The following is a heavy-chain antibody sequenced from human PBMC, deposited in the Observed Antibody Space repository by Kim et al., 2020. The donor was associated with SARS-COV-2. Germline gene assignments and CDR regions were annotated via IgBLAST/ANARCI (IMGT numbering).Heavy chain of an antibody. J-gene: IGHJ4*02. CDR1: GFTFSDYY. CDR3: ARDGRGNYHFDL. Sequence: GGSLRLSCAASGFTFSDYYMSWIRQAPGKGLEWVSYISDRGNAPYYADSVKGRFTISRDNTKNSLYLQLNSLRADDTAVYYCARDGRGNYHFDLWGRGTLVTGS. CDR2: ISDRGNAP. V-gene: IGHV3-11*01. D-gene: IGHD1-26*01.